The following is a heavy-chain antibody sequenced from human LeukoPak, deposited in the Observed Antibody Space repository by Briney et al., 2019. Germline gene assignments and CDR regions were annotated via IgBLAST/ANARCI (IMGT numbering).Heavy chain of an antibody. CDR3: AKDLIFGQWDY. CDR2: ISYDESNK. D-gene: IGHD3/OR15-3a*01. Sequence: PGGSLRLSCAASGFSFRSYGMHWVRQAPGKGLEWVAIISYDESNKYYADSVKGRFTISRDNSKNTLYLQMNSLRAEDTAVYYCAKDLIFGQWDYWGQGTLVTVSS. CDR1: GFSFRSYG. V-gene: IGHV3-30*18. J-gene: IGHJ4*02.